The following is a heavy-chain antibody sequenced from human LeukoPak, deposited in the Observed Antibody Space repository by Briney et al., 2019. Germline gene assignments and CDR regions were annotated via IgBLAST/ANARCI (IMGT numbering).Heavy chain of an antibody. CDR3: ARTLGSGSPQY. J-gene: IGHJ4*02. Sequence: PGGSLRLSCAASGFTFSDCYMSWIRQAPGKGLEWVSYISSSSSYTNYADSVKGRFTISRDNAKNSLYLQMNSLGAEDTAVYYCARTLGSGSPQYWGQGTLVTVSS. D-gene: IGHD3-10*01. V-gene: IGHV3-11*06. CDR1: GFTFSDCY. CDR2: ISSSSSYT.